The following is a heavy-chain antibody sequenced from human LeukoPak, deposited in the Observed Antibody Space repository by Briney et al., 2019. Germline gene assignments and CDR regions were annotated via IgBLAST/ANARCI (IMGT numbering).Heavy chain of an antibody. Sequence: ASVKVSCKASGYTFTSYYLHWVRQAPGQGLEWMGIINPSGGSTTYAQKFQGRVTMTRDTSTSTVYMELNSLRAEDTAVYYCAKDRDYYGSGSAFDYWGQGTLVTVSS. V-gene: IGHV1-46*01. D-gene: IGHD3-10*01. CDR1: GYTFTSYY. CDR2: INPSGGST. J-gene: IGHJ4*02. CDR3: AKDRDYYGSGSAFDY.